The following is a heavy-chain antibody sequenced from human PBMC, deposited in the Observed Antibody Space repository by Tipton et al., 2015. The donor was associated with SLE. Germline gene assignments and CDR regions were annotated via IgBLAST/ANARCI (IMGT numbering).Heavy chain of an antibody. V-gene: IGHV4-59*08. D-gene: IGHD2-2*01. CDR1: GGSISGYY. CDR3: ARQFSLYSFDY. J-gene: IGHJ4*02. CDR2: IYHTGAI. Sequence: TLSLTCTVSGGSISGYYWSWIRQPPGKGLEWIGYIYHTGAIYYNPSLKSRVTISLDTSKNQFSLMLSSVTAADTAVYYCARQFSLYSFDYWGQGTLVTVSS.